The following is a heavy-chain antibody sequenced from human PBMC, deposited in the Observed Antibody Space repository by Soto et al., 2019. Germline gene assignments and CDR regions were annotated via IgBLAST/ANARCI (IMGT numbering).Heavy chain of an antibody. V-gene: IGHV3-53*01. D-gene: IGHD3-22*01. Sequence: GGSLRLSCAASGFTVSSNYMSWVRQAPGKGLEWVSVIYSGGSTYYADSVKGRFTISRDNSKNTLYLQMNSLRAEDTAVYYCAREYSSGYYGADAFDIWGQGTMVTVSS. CDR1: GFTVSSNY. CDR2: IYSGGST. CDR3: AREYSSGYYGADAFDI. J-gene: IGHJ3*02.